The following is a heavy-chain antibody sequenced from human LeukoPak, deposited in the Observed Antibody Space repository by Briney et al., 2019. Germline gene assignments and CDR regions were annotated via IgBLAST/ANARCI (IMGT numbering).Heavy chain of an antibody. CDR2: IYYSGST. J-gene: IGHJ3*02. CDR1: GGSISSGGYY. D-gene: IGHD1-26*01. CDR3: AREGDYIVGATTSVLYAFDI. Sequence: SETLSLTCTVSGGSISSGGYYWSWIRQHPGKSLEWIGYIYYSGSTYYNPSLKSRVTISVDTSKNQFSLKLSSVTAADTAVYYCAREGDYIVGATTSVLYAFDIWGQGTMVTVSS. V-gene: IGHV4-31*03.